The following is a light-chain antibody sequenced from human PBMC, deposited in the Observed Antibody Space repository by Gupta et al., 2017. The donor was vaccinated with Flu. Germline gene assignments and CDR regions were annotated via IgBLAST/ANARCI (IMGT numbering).Light chain of an antibody. J-gene: IGLJ3*02. CDR1: SLRSYY. Sequence: SSELPQDPAVSVALGQTVRITCQGDSLRSYYASWYQQTPGQAPGLVIYGENKRHSGIPDRFSGSRSGNTASLTITGAQAEDEADYYCNSRDSSGNHLWVFGGGTKLTVL. V-gene: IGLV3-19*01. CDR3: NSRDSSGNHLWV. CDR2: GEN.